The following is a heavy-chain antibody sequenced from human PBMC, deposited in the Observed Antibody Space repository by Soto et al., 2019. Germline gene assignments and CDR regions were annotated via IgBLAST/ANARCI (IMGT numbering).Heavy chain of an antibody. D-gene: IGHD6-13*01. CDR1: GFTFSSYA. CDR3: ARDRISSWYYRGSAFDI. J-gene: IGHJ3*02. V-gene: IGHV3-30-3*01. CDR2: ISYDGSNK. Sequence: GGSLRLSCAASGFTFSSYAMHWVRQAPGKXLEWVAVISYDGSNKYYADSVKGRFTISRDNSKNTLYLQMNSLRAEDTAVYYCARDRISSWYYRGSAFDIWGQGTMVTVSS.